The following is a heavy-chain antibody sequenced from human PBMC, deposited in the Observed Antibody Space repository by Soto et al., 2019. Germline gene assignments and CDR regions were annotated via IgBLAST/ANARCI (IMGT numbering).Heavy chain of an antibody. Sequence: PSETLSLTCTVSCGSISSYHWSWIRQPPGKGLEWIGDIYYSGSTNYNPSLKSRVTISVDTSTNQFSLNLSSVTAADTSVYYSAIDLSGMDVWGHGTTVTVSS. J-gene: IGHJ6*02. V-gene: IGHV4-59*12. CDR2: IYYSGST. CDR1: CGSISSYH. CDR3: AIDLSGMDV.